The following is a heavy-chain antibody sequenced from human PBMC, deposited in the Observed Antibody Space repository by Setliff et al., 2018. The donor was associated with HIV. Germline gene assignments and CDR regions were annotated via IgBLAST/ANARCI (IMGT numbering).Heavy chain of an antibody. Sequence: VASVKVSCKASGYTFTSYGISWVRQAPGQGLEWMGWISAYNGNTNYAQKLQGRVTMTTDTSTSTAYMELRSLRSDDTAVYYCARDVDYYDSSGYTNAFDIWGQGTMVTVSS. J-gene: IGHJ3*02. V-gene: IGHV1-18*01. D-gene: IGHD3-22*01. CDR3: ARDVDYYDSSGYTNAFDI. CDR1: GYTFTSYG. CDR2: ISAYNGNT.